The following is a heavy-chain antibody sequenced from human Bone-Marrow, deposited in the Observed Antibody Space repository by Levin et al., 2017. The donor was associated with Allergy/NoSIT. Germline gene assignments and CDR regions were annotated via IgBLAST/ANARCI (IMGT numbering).Heavy chain of an antibody. CDR2: INHSGST. V-gene: IGHV4-34*01. J-gene: IGHJ4*02. D-gene: IGHD3-10*01. CDR3: ASREELLGFREFLY. CDR1: GGSFSGYY. Sequence: SETLSLTCAVYGGSFSGYYWSWIRQPPGKGLEWIGEINHSGSTNYNPSLKSRVTISVDTSKNQFSLKLSSVTAADTAVYYCASREELLGFREFLYWGQGTLVTVSS.